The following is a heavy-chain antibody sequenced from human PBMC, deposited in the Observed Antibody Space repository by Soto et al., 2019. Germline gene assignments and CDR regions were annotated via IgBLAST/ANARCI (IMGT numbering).Heavy chain of an antibody. Sequence: GESLQISCKGSGYSFAGYWITCVRQKPGKGLEWMGRIDPSDSQTYYSPSFRGHVTISATKSITTVFLQWSSLRASDTAMYYCARQIYDSDTGPNFQYYFDSWGQGTTVTVSS. V-gene: IGHV5-10-1*01. CDR3: ARQIYDSDTGPNFQYYFDS. CDR2: IDPSDSQT. D-gene: IGHD3-22*01. CDR1: GYSFAGYW. J-gene: IGHJ4*02.